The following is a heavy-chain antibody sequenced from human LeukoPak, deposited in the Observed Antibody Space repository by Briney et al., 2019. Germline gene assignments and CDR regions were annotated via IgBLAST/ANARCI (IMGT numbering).Heavy chain of an antibody. V-gene: IGHV3-7*01. CDR3: VSFYETH. Sequence: GGSLRLSCAASGFTFSSYWMSWVRQAPGKGLEWVANMKQDGNEKYHVDSVKGRFPISRNNAKNTVYLQMNNLRAEDTAVYYCVSFYETHWGRGTLVTVSS. J-gene: IGHJ4*02. CDR1: GFTFSSYW. CDR2: MKQDGNEK. D-gene: IGHD2-2*01.